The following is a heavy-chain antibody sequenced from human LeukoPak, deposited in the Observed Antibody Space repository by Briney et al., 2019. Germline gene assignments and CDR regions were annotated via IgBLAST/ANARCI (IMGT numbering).Heavy chain of an antibody. CDR3: ARDSVLYYFDS. CDR2: IYSSGGT. Sequence: PSETLSLTCTVSGGSISSGSYYWTWIRQPAGKGLEWIGRIYSSGGTNYNPSLKSRLTISVDTSKKHFSLELTSVTAADTAVYYCARDSVLYYFDSWGQGTLVTVSS. J-gene: IGHJ4*02. D-gene: IGHD6-6*01. CDR1: GGSISSGSYY. V-gene: IGHV4-61*02.